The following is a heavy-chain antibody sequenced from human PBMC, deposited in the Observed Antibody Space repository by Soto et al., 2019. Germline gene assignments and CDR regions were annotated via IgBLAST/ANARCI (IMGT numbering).Heavy chain of an antibody. D-gene: IGHD3-9*01. J-gene: IGHJ4*02. CDR2: ISRDAANT. CDR3: AKDPSTGYADH. V-gene: IGHV3-23*01. CDR1: AFIFSDYA. Sequence: GGSLRLSCAASAFIFSDYAMTWVRQAPGKGLEWVSTISRDAANTRYADPVKGRFTISRDNSKNTLYLQMSSLRGEDTALYYCAKDPSTGYADHWGQGTLVTVSS.